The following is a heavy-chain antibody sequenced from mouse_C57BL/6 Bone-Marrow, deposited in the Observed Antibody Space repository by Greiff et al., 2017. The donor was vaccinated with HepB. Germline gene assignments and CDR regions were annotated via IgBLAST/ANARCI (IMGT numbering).Heavy chain of an antibody. CDR2: IDPETGGT. CDR1: GYTFTDYE. CDR3: ARRVDYYAMDY. J-gene: IGHJ4*01. D-gene: IGHD1-1*01. V-gene: IGHV1-15*01. Sequence: QVQLKQSGAELVRPGASVTLSCKASGYTFTDYEMHWVKQTPVHGLEWIGAIDPETGGTAYNQKFKGKATLTADKSSSTAYMQLNSLTSEDSAVYFCARRVDYYAMDYWGQGTSVTVSS.